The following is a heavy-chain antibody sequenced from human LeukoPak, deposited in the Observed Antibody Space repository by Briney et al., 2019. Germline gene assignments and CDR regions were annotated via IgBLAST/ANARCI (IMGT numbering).Heavy chain of an antibody. Sequence: GGSLRLSCAASGFIFRSYWMVWVRQAPGKGLEWVASIDEHGFKTYYAASVTGRFTISKDTAKNSLDLQMNSLRAEDTAVYYCARDGITCTRDFWGQGALVTVSS. CDR3: ARDGITCTRDF. D-gene: IGHD1-7*01. V-gene: IGHV3-7*01. CDR1: GFIFRSYW. CDR2: IDEHGFKT. J-gene: IGHJ4*02.